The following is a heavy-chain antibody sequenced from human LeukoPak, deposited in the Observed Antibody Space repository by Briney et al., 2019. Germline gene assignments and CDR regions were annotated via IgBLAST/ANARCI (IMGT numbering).Heavy chain of an antibody. Sequence: ASVKVSCKASGYTFTSYYMHWVRQAPGQGLEWMGIINPSGGSTSYAQKFQGRVPMTRDTSTSTVYMELSSLRSEDTAAYYCARDVGEYCSSTNCYASHYWGQGTLVTVSS. CDR1: GYTFTSYY. J-gene: IGHJ4*02. V-gene: IGHV1-46*01. D-gene: IGHD2-2*01. CDR2: INPSGGST. CDR3: ARDVGEYCSSTNCYASHY.